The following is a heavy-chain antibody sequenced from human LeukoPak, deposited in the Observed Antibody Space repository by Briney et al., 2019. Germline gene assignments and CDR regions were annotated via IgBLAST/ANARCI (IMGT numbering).Heavy chain of an antibody. CDR3: ARVDGLGYYDSSGYSH. D-gene: IGHD3-22*01. CDR1: GGSISSGNYY. J-gene: IGHJ4*02. V-gene: IGHV4-30-2*01. CDR2: IYHSGST. Sequence: SETLSLTCTVSGGSISSGNYYWSWIRQPPGKGLEWIGYIYHSGSTYYNPSLKSRVTISVDRSKNQFSLKLSSVTAADTAVYYCARVDGLGYYDSSGYSHWGQGTLVTVSS.